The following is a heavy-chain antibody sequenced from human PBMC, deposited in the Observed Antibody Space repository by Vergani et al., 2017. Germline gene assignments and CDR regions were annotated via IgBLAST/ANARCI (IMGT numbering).Heavy chain of an antibody. Sequence: QVQLVQSGAEVKKPGSSVKVSCKAPGGTFSSYGISWVRQAPGQGLEWMGRIIPMFGTPHYAQKFQGSVTITADESTSTAYMELSSLKSEDTAIYYCARGGLTSATVTVFDYWGQGTLVTVSS. CDR1: GGTFSSYG. V-gene: IGHV1-69*18. CDR2: IIPMFGTP. CDR3: ARGGLTSATVTVFDY. J-gene: IGHJ4*02. D-gene: IGHD4-17*01.